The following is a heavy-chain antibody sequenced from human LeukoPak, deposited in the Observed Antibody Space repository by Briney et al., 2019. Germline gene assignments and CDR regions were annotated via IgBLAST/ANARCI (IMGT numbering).Heavy chain of an antibody. CDR1: GYTFTSYG. Sequence: GASVKVSCKASGYTFTSYGISWVRQAPGQGLEWMGGISAYNGNTNYAQKLQGRVTMTTDTSTSTAYVELRSLRSDDTAVYYCARDRYCSSTSCYVDYWGQGTLVTVSS. D-gene: IGHD2-2*01. CDR3: ARDRYCSSTSCYVDY. CDR2: ISAYNGNT. V-gene: IGHV1-18*01. J-gene: IGHJ4*02.